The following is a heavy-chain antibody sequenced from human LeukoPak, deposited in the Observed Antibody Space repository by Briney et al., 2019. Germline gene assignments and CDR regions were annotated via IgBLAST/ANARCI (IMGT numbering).Heavy chain of an antibody. V-gene: IGHV3-74*01. Sequence: GGSLRLSCAASGFTFSTYWMHWVRQAPGKGLVWVSRFNSDGRSSYYADSVKGRFTISRDNAKNTLYLQMNSLRAEDTAVYYCTRGRYYLDSWGQGTLVTVSS. CDR3: TRGRYYLDS. CDR2: FNSDGRSS. J-gene: IGHJ4*02. D-gene: IGHD4-17*01. CDR1: GFTFSTYW.